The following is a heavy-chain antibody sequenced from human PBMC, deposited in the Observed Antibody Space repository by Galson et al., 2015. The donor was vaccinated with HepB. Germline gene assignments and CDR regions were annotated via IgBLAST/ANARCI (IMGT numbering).Heavy chain of an antibody. V-gene: IGHV1-18*01. CDR3: ARAPSVSGGPDY. J-gene: IGHJ4*02. D-gene: IGHD3-10*01. Sequence: SVKVSCKASGYTFTSYGIFWVRQAPGQGLEWMGWISGYNGNINYAQKFQGRVTMTTDTPTNTAYMELRSLRSDDTAVCYCARAPSVSGGPDYWGQGTLVTVSS. CDR2: ISGYNGNI. CDR1: GYTFTSYG.